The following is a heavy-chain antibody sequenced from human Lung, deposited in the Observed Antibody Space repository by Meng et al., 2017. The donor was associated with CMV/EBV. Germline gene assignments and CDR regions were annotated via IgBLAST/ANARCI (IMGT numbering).Heavy chain of an antibody. Sequence: LTXXASGFTFSSYGMHWVRQAPGKGLEWVAFIRYDGSNKYYADSVKGRFTISRDNSKNTLYLQMNSLRAEDTAVYYCAKDHIVVVPAATYYYGMDVWGQGXTVTVSS. V-gene: IGHV3-30*02. CDR1: GFTFSSYG. D-gene: IGHD2-2*01. CDR3: AKDHIVVVPAATYYYGMDV. CDR2: IRYDGSNK. J-gene: IGHJ6*02.